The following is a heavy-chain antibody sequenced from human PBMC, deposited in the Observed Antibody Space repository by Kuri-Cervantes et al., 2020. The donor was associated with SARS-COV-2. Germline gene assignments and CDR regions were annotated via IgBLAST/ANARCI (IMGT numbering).Heavy chain of an antibody. J-gene: IGHJ6*03. Sequence: GSLRLSCAVSGYSISSGYYWGWIRQPPGKGLEWIGSIYHSGSTYYNPSLKSRVTMSVDTSKNQFSLKLSSVTAADTAVYYCARGLEGYCSSTSCLRRGGNYYYYMDVWGKGTTVTVSS. CDR2: IYHSGST. V-gene: IGHV4-38-2*01. D-gene: IGHD2-2*01. CDR1: GYSISSGYY. CDR3: ARGLEGYCSSTSCLRRGGNYYYYMDV.